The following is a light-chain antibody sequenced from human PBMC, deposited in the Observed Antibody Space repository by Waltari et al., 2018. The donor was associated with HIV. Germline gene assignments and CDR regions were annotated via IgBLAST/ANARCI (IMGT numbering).Light chain of an antibody. V-gene: IGLV1-47*01. Sequence: QPKMTQAPSASKTPGQRITMSCSGSKSNIGNNFIYWYQQIPGAAPRLVMARNVRRPAGVPDRFSGTKSGTSAFLAITDLRLDDEATYVCASWDDNLRHWVFGGGTKLTVL. CDR3: ASWDDNLRHWV. J-gene: IGLJ3*02. CDR1: KSNIGNNF. CDR2: RNV.